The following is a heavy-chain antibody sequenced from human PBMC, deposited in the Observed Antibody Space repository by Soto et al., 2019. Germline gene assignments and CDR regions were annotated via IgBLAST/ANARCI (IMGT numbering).Heavy chain of an antibody. V-gene: IGHV1-18*01. Sequence: ASVKVSCKASGYIFSSFYINWVRQAPGQGLEWMGWTSGYSGNSKYAQKFQGRVTMTTDTSTNTGYMEMRSLTSDDTAVYYCARDIFGHVDEFDLSGQGTIVTVSS. J-gene: IGHJ3*01. D-gene: IGHD3-3*02. CDR1: GYIFSSFY. CDR2: TSGYSGNS. CDR3: ARDIFGHVDEFDL.